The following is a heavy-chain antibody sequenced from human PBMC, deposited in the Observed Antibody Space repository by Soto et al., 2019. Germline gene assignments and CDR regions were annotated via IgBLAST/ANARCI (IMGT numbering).Heavy chain of an antibody. CDR2: ISYDGSNK. CDR1: GFTFSSYG. J-gene: IGHJ6*02. CDR3: AKGCPYYAILTGATDFYGMDI. D-gene: IGHD3-9*01. V-gene: IGHV3-30*18. Sequence: PGGSLRLSCAASGFTFSSYGMHWVRQAPGKGLEGVAVISYDGSNKYYADSVKGRFTISRDNSKNTLYLQMNSLRAEDTAVYYCAKGCPYYAILTGATDFYGMDIWGQGTTVTVSS.